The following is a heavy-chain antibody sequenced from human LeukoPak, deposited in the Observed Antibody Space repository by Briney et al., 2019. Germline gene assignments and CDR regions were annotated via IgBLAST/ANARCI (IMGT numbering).Heavy chain of an antibody. J-gene: IGHJ4*02. CDR2: ISGSGGNT. Sequence: GGSLRLSCAASGLAFSGYGMSWVRQAPGKGLEWVSTISGSGGNTHYADSVKGRFTISRDNSKSTLYLQMNSLKGEDTAMYYCAKDVGGLEFFDSCGQGTQVTVSS. V-gene: IGHV3-23*01. D-gene: IGHD4-23*01. CDR3: AKDVGGLEFFDS. CDR1: GLAFSGYG.